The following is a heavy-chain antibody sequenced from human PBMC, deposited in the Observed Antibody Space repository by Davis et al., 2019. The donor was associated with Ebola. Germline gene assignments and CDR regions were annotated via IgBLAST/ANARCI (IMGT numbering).Heavy chain of an antibody. CDR2: IWYDGTKQ. CDR1: GFSFSAFG. J-gene: IGHJ4*02. Sequence: GESLKISCAASGFSFSAFGMHWVRQAPGKGLEWVALIWYDGTKQYYADSVNGRFTISRDNAKNSLYLQMNSLRAEDTAVYYCARDRANWNLPFDYWGQGTLVTVSS. CDR3: ARDRANWNLPFDY. D-gene: IGHD1-1*01. V-gene: IGHV3-33*01.